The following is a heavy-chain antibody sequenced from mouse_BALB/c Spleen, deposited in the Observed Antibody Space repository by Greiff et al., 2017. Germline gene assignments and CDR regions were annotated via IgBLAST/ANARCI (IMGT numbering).Heavy chain of an antibody. V-gene: IGHV1-5*01. CDR3: TRGFNFLYAMDY. J-gene: IGHJ4*01. D-gene: IGHD1-3*01. Sequence: EVQLQQSGTVLARPGASVKMSCKASGYTFTSYWMHWVKQRPGQGLEWIGAIYPGNSDTSYNQKFKGKAKLTAVTSTSTAYMELSSLTNEDSAVYYCTRGFNFLYAMDYWGQGTSVTVSS. CDR2: IYPGNSDT. CDR1: GYTFTSYW.